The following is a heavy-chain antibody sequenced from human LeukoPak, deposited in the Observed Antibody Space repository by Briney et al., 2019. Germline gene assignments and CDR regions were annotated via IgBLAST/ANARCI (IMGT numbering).Heavy chain of an antibody. CDR3: ARGLAVAVNFDY. Sequence: SETLSLTCAVSGGSISSSNWWSWVRQPPGKGLEWIGYIYYSGSTNYNPSLKSRVTISVDTSKNQFSLKLSSVTAADTAVYYCARGLAVAVNFDYWGQGTLVTVSS. CDR2: IYYSGST. J-gene: IGHJ4*02. CDR1: GGSISSSNW. V-gene: IGHV4-4*02. D-gene: IGHD6-19*01.